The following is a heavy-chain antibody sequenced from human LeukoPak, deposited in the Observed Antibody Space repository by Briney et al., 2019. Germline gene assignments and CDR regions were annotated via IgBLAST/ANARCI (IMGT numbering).Heavy chain of an antibody. CDR3: ARIGALAGPDTIPFDY. V-gene: IGHV3-53*01. CDR1: GFTFSDYY. Sequence: GGPLRLSCAASGFTFSDYYMRWIRQAPGKGLEWVSVIHSGGATYHADSVKGRFTISRDNSKNAVYLQMNSLRAEDTAVYFCARIGALAGPDTIPFDYWGQGTLVTVSS. D-gene: IGHD6-19*01. J-gene: IGHJ4*02. CDR2: IHSGGAT.